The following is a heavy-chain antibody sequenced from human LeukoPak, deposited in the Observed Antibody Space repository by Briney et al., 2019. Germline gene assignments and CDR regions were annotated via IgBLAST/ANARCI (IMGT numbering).Heavy chain of an antibody. Sequence: PGGSLRLSCAASGFTFSSYAMHWVRQAPGKGLEWVAVISYDGSNKYYADSVKGRFTISRDNSKNTLYLQMNSLRAEDTAVYYCARGESGWYRRGDAFDIWGQGTMVTVSS. J-gene: IGHJ3*02. CDR3: ARGESGWYRRGDAFDI. D-gene: IGHD6-19*01. V-gene: IGHV3-30-3*01. CDR2: ISYDGSNK. CDR1: GFTFSSYA.